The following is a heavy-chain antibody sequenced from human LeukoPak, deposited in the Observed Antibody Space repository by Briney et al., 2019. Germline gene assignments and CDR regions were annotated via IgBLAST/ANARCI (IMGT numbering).Heavy chain of an antibody. V-gene: IGHV3-23*01. J-gene: IGHJ6*03. CDR1: GFTFSSYA. CDR2: ISGSGGST. Sequence: GGSLRLSCAASGFTFSSYAMSWVRQAPGKGLEWVSAISGSGGSTYYADSVKGRFTISRDNSKNTLYLQMNSLRAEDTAVYYCARDQYSSSWLETYYYYYMDVWGKGTTVTVSS. CDR3: ARDQYSSSWLETYYYYYMDV. D-gene: IGHD6-13*01.